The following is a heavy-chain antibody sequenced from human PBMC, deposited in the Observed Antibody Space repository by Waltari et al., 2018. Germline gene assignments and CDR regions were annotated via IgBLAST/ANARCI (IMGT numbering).Heavy chain of an antibody. CDR3: AKSSDDGYYYGMDV. V-gene: IGHV3-23*01. CDR2: ISGSGGST. D-gene: IGHD1-1*01. Sequence: EVQLLESGGGLVQPGGSLRLSCAASGFTFSSYAMSWVRPAPGKGLEWVSAISGSGGSTYYADSVKGRFTISRDNSKNTLYLQMNSLRAEDTAVYYCAKSSDDGYYYGMDVWGQGTTVTVSS. J-gene: IGHJ6*02. CDR1: GFTFSSYA.